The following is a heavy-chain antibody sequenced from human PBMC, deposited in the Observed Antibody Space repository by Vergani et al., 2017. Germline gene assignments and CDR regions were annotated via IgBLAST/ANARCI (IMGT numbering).Heavy chain of an antibody. CDR1: GASITSGSFY. J-gene: IGHJ4*02. Sequence: QVHLNEAGPGLVKPSQTLSLTCTVSGASITSGSFYWSWIRQPAGKGLEWIGRIHASGTKNYNPSLRSRVTLSVNTAKNQLSLKMISMTAADTAVYYCASTGYYCLDYWGRGTLVTVSS. CDR2: IHASGTK. CDR3: ASTGYYCLDY. D-gene: IGHD3-22*01. V-gene: IGHV4-61*02.